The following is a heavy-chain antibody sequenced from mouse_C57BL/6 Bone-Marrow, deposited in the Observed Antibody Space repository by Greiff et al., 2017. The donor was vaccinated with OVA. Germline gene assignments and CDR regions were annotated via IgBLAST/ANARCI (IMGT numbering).Heavy chain of an antibody. CDR3: AREDAMDD. V-gene: IGHV5-4*01. CDR1: GFTFSSYA. Sequence: EVQRVESGGGLVKPGGSLKLSCAASGFTFSSYAMSWVRQTPEKRLAWVATISDGGSYTYYPDNVKGRFTISRDNAKNNLYLQMSHLKSEDTAMYYCAREDAMDDWGQGTSVTVSS. CDR2: ISDGGSYT. J-gene: IGHJ4*01.